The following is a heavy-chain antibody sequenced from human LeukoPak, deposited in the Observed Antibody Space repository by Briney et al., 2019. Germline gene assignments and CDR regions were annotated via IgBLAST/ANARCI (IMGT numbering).Heavy chain of an antibody. D-gene: IGHD5-18*01. CDR1: GFTFSNAW. Sequence: GGFLRLSCAASGFTFSNAWMSWVRQAPGKGLEWVGRIKSKTDGGTTDYAAPVKGRFTISRDDSKNTLYLQMNSLKTEDTAVYYCTTVVRGYSYGLVDYWGQGTLVTVSS. V-gene: IGHV3-15*01. J-gene: IGHJ4*02. CDR3: TTVVRGYSYGLVDY. CDR2: IKSKTDGGTT.